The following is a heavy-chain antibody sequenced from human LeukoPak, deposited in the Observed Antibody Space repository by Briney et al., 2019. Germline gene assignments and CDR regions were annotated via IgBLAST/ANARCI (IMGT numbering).Heavy chain of an antibody. CDR2: IKQDGSEK. D-gene: IGHD6-19*01. CDR3: ARGSRVAVAGTGFDY. Sequence: GGSLRLSCAASGFTFSSYWMSWVRQAPGKGLGWVANIKQDGSEKYYVDSVKGRFTISRDNAKNSLYLQMNSLRAEDTAVYYCARGSRVAVAGTGFDYWGQGTLVTVSS. CDR1: GFTFSSYW. J-gene: IGHJ4*02. V-gene: IGHV3-7*01.